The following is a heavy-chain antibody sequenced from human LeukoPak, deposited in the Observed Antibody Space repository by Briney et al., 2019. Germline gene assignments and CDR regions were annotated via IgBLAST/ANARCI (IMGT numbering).Heavy chain of an antibody. CDR2: IYYSGST. J-gene: IGHJ4*02. CDR1: GGSISSYY. D-gene: IGHD2-2*01. Sequence: RPSETLSLTCTVSGGSISSYYWSWIRQPPGKGLEWIGYIYYSGSTNYNPSLKSRVTISVDTSKNQFSLKLSSVTAADTAVFYCARDRPCSSTSCYERGDNYFDYWGQGTLVTVSS. CDR3: ARDRPCSSTSCYERGDNYFDY. V-gene: IGHV4-59*01.